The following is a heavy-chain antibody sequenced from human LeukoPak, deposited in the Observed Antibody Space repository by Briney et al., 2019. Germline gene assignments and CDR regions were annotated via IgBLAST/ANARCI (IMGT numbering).Heavy chain of an antibody. J-gene: IGHJ5*02. D-gene: IGHD2-2*01. CDR2: IVPIFGKT. CDR3: ARGWGIPAPISWFDP. V-gene: IGHV1-69*05. CDR1: GGSFSSNI. Sequence: GSSANVSCKASGGSFSSNIIGWVPQAPGQGLEWMGGIVPIFGKTKYAQKFQGRVTITTDESSSTAYMELSSLRSDDTAIYYCARGWGIPAPISWFDPWGQGTLVTVSS.